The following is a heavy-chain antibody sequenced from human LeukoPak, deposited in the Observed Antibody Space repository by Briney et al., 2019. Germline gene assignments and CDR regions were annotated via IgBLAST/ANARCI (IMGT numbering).Heavy chain of an antibody. CDR2: ISSSSSYI. D-gene: IGHD2-8*02. J-gene: IGHJ6*02. V-gene: IGHV3-21*04. CDR3: AKRGLYGTVPFYGMDV. Sequence: GGSLRLSCAASGFTFSSYSMNWVRQAPGKGLEWVSSISSSSSYIYYADSVKGRFTISRDNAKNSLYLQMNSLRAEDTAVYYCAKRGLYGTVPFYGMDVWGQGTTVTVSS. CDR1: GFTFSSYS.